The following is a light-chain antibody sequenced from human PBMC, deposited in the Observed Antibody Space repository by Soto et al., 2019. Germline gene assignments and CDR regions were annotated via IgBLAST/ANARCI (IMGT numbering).Light chain of an antibody. CDR1: QSVSSSY. V-gene: IGKV3-20*01. J-gene: IGKJ3*01. Sequence: EIVLTQSPGTLSLSPGERATLSCRASQSVSSSYLAWYQQKPGQAPRLLIYGASNRATGIPARFSVSASGTDFTLTISRLEPEDFAVYYCQHYGTSALFGPGTKVDIK. CDR2: GAS. CDR3: QHYGTSAL.